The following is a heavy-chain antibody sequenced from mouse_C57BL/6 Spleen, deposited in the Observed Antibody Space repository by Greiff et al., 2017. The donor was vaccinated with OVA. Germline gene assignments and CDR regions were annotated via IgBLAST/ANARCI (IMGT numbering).Heavy chain of an antibody. CDR2: IDHTDSYT. Sequence: QVQLQQPGAELVMPGASVKLSCKASGYTFTSYWMHWVKQRPGQGLEWIGEIDHTDSYTNYNQKFKGKSTLTVDKSSNTAYMQLSILTSEDTAVYNGAKLDYYGPLYMDYWGQGTTLTVSS. D-gene: IGHD1-1*01. CDR3: AKLDYYGPLYMDY. V-gene: IGHV1-69*01. J-gene: IGHJ2*01. CDR1: GYTFTSYW.